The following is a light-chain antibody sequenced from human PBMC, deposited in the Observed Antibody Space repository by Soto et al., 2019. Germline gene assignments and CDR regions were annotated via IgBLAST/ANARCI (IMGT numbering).Light chain of an antibody. Sequence: QSALTQPASVSGSPGQSITIYCTGTSRDVGGYNYVSWYQQHPGKAPKLMIYEVSNRPSEVSNRFSGSKSGNTASLTISGLQAEDEADYYFSSYTSSSTRVFGGGTKVTVL. CDR1: SRDVGGYNY. CDR2: EVS. J-gene: IGLJ3*02. CDR3: SSYTSSSTRV. V-gene: IGLV2-14*01.